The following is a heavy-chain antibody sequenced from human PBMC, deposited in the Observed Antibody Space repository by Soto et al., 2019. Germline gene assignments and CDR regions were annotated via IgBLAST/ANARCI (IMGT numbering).Heavy chain of an antibody. V-gene: IGHV4-31*03. CDR3: AREVNDILTGPNWFDP. CDR2: IYYSGST. J-gene: IGHJ5*02. D-gene: IGHD3-9*01. Sequence: QVQLQESGPGLVKPSQTLSLTCTVSGGSISSGGYYWSWIRQHPGKGLEWIGYIYYSGSTYYNPSVKSRVTISVDTSKNQFSLKLSSVTAADTAVYYCAREVNDILTGPNWFDPWGQGTLVTVSS. CDR1: GGSISSGGYY.